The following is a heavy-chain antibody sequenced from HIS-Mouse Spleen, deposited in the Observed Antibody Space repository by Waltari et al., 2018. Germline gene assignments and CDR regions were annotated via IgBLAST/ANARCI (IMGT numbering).Heavy chain of an antibody. J-gene: IGHJ2*01. CDR1: GGSISSSSYY. CDR3: AREIPYSSSWYDWYFDL. D-gene: IGHD6-13*01. Sequence: QLQLQESGPGLVKPSETLSLTCTVSGGSISSSSYYWGWIRQPPGKGLVWIGSIYYSGITYYNPARKRRVPISVDTAKNQFSLKLSSVTAADTAVYYCAREIPYSSSWYDWYFDLWGRGTLVTVSS. CDR2: IYYSGIT. V-gene: IGHV4-39*07.